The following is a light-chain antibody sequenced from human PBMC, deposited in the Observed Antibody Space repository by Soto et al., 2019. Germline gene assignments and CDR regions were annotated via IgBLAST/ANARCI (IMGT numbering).Light chain of an antibody. Sequence: DIHMTQSPSTLSASVGDRVTITCRASQSLNNYLAWYQQKPGKAPKLLIYDASSLESGVPSRFSGSGSGTEFTLTISSLQPDDFATYYCQQYNSYWTFGQGTKVDIK. V-gene: IGKV1-5*01. J-gene: IGKJ1*01. CDR3: QQYNSYWT. CDR1: QSLNNY. CDR2: DAS.